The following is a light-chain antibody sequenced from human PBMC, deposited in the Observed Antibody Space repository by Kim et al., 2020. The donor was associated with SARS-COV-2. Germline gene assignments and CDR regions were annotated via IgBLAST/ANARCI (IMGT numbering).Light chain of an antibody. CDR1: HGVSIW. V-gene: IGKV1D-16*01. CDR2: AAS. CDR3: QQYDSYPRT. J-gene: IGKJ1*01. Sequence: DIQMTQSPSSLSASVGDRVTITCRASHGVSIWLAWYQQKPEKAPKCLIYAASSLQSGVPSRFSGSGSGTDFTLTISNLQPEDFATYYCQQYDSYPRTFGQGTRVEIK.